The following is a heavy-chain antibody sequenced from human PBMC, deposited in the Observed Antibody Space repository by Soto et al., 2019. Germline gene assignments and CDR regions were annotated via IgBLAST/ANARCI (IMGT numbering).Heavy chain of an antibody. CDR1: GETFRRDV. D-gene: IGHD6-6*01. Sequence: SVKVSCKAPGETFRRDVISWVRQAPGQGLEWLGGITPMSGTTDYAQKFQGRVTISADKSTGTAYFELSSLTFDDTGVYYCARGVSMAGRPGFFQHWGQGSLVTVSS. V-gene: IGHV1-69*06. CDR2: ITPMSGTT. J-gene: IGHJ1*01. CDR3: ARGVSMAGRPGFFQH.